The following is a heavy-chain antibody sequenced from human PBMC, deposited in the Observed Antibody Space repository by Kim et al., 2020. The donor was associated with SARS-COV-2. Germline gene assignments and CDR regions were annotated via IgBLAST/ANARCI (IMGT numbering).Heavy chain of an antibody. CDR3: ARAKDYSNYGWFDP. J-gene: IGHJ5*02. Sequence: SETLSLTCTVSGGSISSYYWSWIRQPPGKGLEWIGYIYYSGSTNYNPSLKSRVTISVDTSKNQFSLKLSSVTAADTAVYYCARAKDYSNYGWFDPWGQGTLVTVSS. CDR1: GGSISSYY. D-gene: IGHD4-4*01. CDR2: IYYSGST. V-gene: IGHV4-59*13.